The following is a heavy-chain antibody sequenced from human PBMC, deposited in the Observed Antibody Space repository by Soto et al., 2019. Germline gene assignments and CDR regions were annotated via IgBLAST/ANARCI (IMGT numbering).Heavy chain of an antibody. J-gene: IGHJ4*01. V-gene: IGHV1-8*01. CDR2: MSPNRGNT. CDR3: ASSGATGY. CDR1: GVRITVYV. Sequence: APVEPSCEDSGVRITVYVIVWVRQATRQGLEWMGWMSPNRGNTGYAQKFQGRVTMTRNTSISTAYMELSSLRSEDTVVYYSASSGATGYWGHGTLVT. D-gene: IGHD2-15*01.